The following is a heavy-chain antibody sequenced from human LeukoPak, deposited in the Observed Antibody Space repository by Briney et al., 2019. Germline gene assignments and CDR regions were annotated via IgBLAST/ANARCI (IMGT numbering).Heavy chain of an antibody. CDR1: GYTFTSYH. CDR2: INPSDGGT. Sequence: ASVKVSCKASGYTFTSYHIHWVRQAPGQGLEWMGIINPSDGGTGYAQKFQGRVTMTRDTSTSTVYMELGSLRTEDTALYYCATGLYCSGGACETNFDYWGQGTLVTVSS. D-gene: IGHD2-8*02. CDR3: ATGLYCSGGACETNFDY. V-gene: IGHV1-46*01. J-gene: IGHJ4*02.